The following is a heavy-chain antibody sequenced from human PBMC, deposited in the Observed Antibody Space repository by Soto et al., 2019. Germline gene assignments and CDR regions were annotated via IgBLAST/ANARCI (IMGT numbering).Heavy chain of an antibody. CDR1: GYTFTAFA. J-gene: IGHJ4*02. D-gene: IGHD3-10*01. V-gene: IGHV1-3*01. CDR3: ARDGSGYYGSGSYPD. Sequence: QVQLVQSGTEVRKPGASVRVSCKASGYTFTAFAMHWVRQAPGQRPEWRGRINADNGNTRYSQKFQGRVTFTRDTSANTAYLELSSLESDDTAVYYCARDGSGYYGSGSYPDWGQGTLVTVSS. CDR2: INADNGNT.